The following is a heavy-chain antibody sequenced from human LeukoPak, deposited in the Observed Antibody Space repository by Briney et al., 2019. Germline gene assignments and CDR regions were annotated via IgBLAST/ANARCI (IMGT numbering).Heavy chain of an antibody. J-gene: IGHJ4*02. CDR2: IYPGDSDT. V-gene: IGHV5-51*01. CDR1: GYSFTSYW. CDR3: ARLHPLRDYGSGGDY. D-gene: IGHD3-10*01. Sequence: GESLKISCKGSGYSFTSYWIGWVRQMPGKGLEWMGIIYPGDSDTRYSPSFQGQVTISADKSISTAYLQWSSLKASDTAMYYCARLHPLRDYGSGGDYWGQGTLVTVSS.